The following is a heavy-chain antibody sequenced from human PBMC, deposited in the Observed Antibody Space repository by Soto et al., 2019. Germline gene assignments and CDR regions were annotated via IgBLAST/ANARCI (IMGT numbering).Heavy chain of an antibody. J-gene: IGHJ4*02. CDR3: AFGNIFDY. D-gene: IGHD3-10*01. V-gene: IGHV3-30*03. Sequence: QVQLVESGGGVVKPGRSLRLSCAASGFTFSSYGMHWVRQAPGKGLEWVAVISYDGSNKYYADSVKGRFTISRDNSKNTLYLQMNSLRAEDTAVYYCAFGNIFDYWGQGTLVTVSS. CDR2: ISYDGSNK. CDR1: GFTFSSYG.